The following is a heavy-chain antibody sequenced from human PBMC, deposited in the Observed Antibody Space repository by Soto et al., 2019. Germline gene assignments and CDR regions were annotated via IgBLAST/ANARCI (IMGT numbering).Heavy chain of an antibody. D-gene: IGHD5-12*01. CDR1: ADSISTSSYY. Sequence: TSETLSLTCTVSADSISTSSYYWGWIRQSPGKGLEWIGSIYYSGTAYYNPSLRSRVTISVDTSKNQFSLKFNSVIAADTAVYFCARHGPATAATNNWFDPWGQGTLVTVSS. V-gene: IGHV4-39*01. CDR3: ARHGPATAATNNWFDP. J-gene: IGHJ5*02. CDR2: IYYSGTA.